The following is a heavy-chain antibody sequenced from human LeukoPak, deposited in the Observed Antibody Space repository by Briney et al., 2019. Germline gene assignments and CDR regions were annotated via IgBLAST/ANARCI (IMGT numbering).Heavy chain of an antibody. CDR3: ARNQNWFGELLITEYFQH. CDR2: ISYDGSNK. Sequence: GGSLRLSCAASGFTFSSYAMHWVRQAPGKGLEWVAVISYDGSNKYYADSVKGRFTISRDNSKNTLYLQMNSLRAEDTVVYYCARNQNWFGELLITEYFQHWGQGTLVTVSS. V-gene: IGHV3-30*04. D-gene: IGHD3-10*01. CDR1: GFTFSSYA. J-gene: IGHJ1*01.